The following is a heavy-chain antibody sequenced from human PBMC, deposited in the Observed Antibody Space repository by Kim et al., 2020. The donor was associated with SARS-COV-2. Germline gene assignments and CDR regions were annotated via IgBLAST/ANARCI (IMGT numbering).Heavy chain of an antibody. CDR1: GFTFSNYG. Sequence: GGSLRLSCAASGFTFSNYGMHWVRLAPGKGLEWVAVISSDGSNKFYAGSVKGRFTISRDSSKNALYLQMNSLRAGDTAVYYCAKDLVGWIRWGVFHYWGQGTQVTVSS. D-gene: IGHD5-12*01. CDR2: ISSDGSNK. J-gene: IGHJ4*02. CDR3: AKDLVGWIRWGVFHY. V-gene: IGHV3-30*18.